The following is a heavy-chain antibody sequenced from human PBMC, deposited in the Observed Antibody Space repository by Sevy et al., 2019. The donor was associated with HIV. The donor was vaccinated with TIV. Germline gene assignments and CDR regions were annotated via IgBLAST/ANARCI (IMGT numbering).Heavy chain of an antibody. J-gene: IGHJ4*02. CDR3: AREMGPFDY. CDR1: GYNFRSYN. CDR2: INTNTGQP. V-gene: IGHV7-4-1*02. Sequence: ASVKVSCKASGYNFRSYNINWVRQAPGQGLEWMGWINTNTGQPTYVQGFTGRFVFSLDTSVSTAYLQISSLKTEDTAVYYRAREMGPFDYWGQGTLVTVSS.